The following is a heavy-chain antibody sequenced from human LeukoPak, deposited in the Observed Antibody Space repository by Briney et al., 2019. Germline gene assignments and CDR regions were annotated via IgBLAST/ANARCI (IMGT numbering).Heavy chain of an antibody. CDR1: GGSISSSSYY. J-gene: IGHJ4*02. Sequence: SSETLSLTCTVSGGSISSSSYYWGWIRQPPGKGLEWIGSIYYSGSTYYNPSLKSRVTISVDTSKNQFSLKLSSVTAADTAVYYCARGEYYDSSGYYLGRVYFDYWGQGTLVTVSS. D-gene: IGHD3-22*01. CDR3: ARGEYYDSSGYYLGRVYFDY. V-gene: IGHV4-39*07. CDR2: IYYSGST.